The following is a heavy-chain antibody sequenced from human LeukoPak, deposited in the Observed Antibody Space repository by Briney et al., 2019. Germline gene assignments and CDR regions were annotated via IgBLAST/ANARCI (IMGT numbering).Heavy chain of an antibody. CDR1: GLTFSSYA. J-gene: IGHJ4*02. CDR2: ISYDGSNK. V-gene: IGHV3-30-3*01. D-gene: IGHD3-22*01. Sequence: PGRSLRLSCAASGLTFSSYAMHWVRQAPGKGLEWVAVISYDGSNKYYADSVKGRFTISRDNSKNTLYLQMNSLRAEDTAVYYCARGGYYDSPILDYWGQGTLVTVSS. CDR3: ARGGYYDSPILDY.